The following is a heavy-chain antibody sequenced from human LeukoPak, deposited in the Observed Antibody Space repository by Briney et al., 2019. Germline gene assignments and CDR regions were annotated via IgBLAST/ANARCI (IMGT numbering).Heavy chain of an antibody. V-gene: IGHV1-18*01. J-gene: IGHJ5*02. Sequence: ASVKVSCKASGYTFTSYGISWVRQAPGQGLEWMGWISAYNGNTNYAQKLQGRVTMTTDTSTSTAYMELRSLRSDDTAVYYCARDRFVKTGSSRLYTHNWFDPWGQGTLVTVSS. CDR1: GYTFTSYG. D-gene: IGHD6-13*01. CDR3: ARDRFVKTGSSRLYTHNWFDP. CDR2: ISAYNGNT.